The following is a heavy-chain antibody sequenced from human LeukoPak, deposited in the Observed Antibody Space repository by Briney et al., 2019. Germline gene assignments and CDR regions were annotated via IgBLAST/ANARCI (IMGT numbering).Heavy chain of an antibody. CDR2: ISGSGGST. J-gene: IGHJ4*02. CDR1: GFTFSDYW. V-gene: IGHV3-23*01. CDR3: AKGITMVRGVILGFDY. D-gene: IGHD3-10*01. Sequence: GGSLRLSCAASGFTFSDYWMSWVRQAPGKGLEWVSAISGSGGSTYYADSVKGRFTISRDNSKNTLYLQMNSLRAEDTAVYYCAKGITMVRGVILGFDYWGQGTLVTVSS.